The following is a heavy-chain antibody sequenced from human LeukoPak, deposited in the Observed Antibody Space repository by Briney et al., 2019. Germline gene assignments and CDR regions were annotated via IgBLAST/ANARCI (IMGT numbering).Heavy chain of an antibody. CDR3: ARHTYVLSSSSPQGFDP. V-gene: IGHV4-39*01. CDR2: IYYSGST. J-gene: IGHJ5*02. D-gene: IGHD6-6*01. CDR1: GASISSSSYY. Sequence: SETLSLTCTVSGASISSSSYYWGWIRQPPGKGLEWIGSIYYSGSTYYNPSLKSRVTISVDTSKNQFSLKLSSVTAADTAVYYCARHTYVLSSSSPQGFDPWGQGTLVTVSS.